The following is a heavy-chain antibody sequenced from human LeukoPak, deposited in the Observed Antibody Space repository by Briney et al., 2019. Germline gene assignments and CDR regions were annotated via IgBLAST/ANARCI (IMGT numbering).Heavy chain of an antibody. J-gene: IGHJ4*02. Sequence: PSETLSLTCGVSGDSITTTNFWSGVRQAPGQGLEWIGEISLSGLTNYNSSLSSRVTISLARAKNHLSLNLRSVTVADTAIYYCTRENGAFSPFGFWGQGTVVTVSS. D-gene: IGHD2-8*01. CDR3: TRENGAFSPFGF. CDR2: ISLSGLT. V-gene: IGHV4-4*02. CDR1: GDSITTTNF.